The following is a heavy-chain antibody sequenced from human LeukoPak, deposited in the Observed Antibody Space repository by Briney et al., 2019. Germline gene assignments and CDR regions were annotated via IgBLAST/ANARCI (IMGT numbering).Heavy chain of an antibody. D-gene: IGHD3-16*01. CDR1: GFTFSSYA. V-gene: IGHV3-30-3*01. CDR2: ISYDGSNK. CDR3: ARVSGGGSDFDY. Sequence: GRSLRLSCAASGFTFSSYAMHWVRQAPGKGLEWVAVISYDGSNKYHADSVKGRFTISRDNSKNTLYLQMNSLRTEDTAVYYCARVSGGGSDFDYWGQGTLVTVSS. J-gene: IGHJ4*02.